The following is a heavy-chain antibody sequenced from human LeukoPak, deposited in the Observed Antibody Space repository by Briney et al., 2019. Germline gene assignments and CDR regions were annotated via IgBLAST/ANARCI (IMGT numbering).Heavy chain of an antibody. V-gene: IGHV4-34*01. Sequence: SETLSLTCAVYGGSFSGYYWSWIRQPPGKGLEWIGEINHSGSTNYNPSLKSRVTISVDTSKNQFSLKLSSVTAADTAVYYCARGPSSGSGSFVSLHWGQGTLVTVSS. D-gene: IGHD3-10*01. CDR2: INHSGST. CDR3: ARGPSSGSGSFVSLH. J-gene: IGHJ4*02. CDR1: GGSFSGYY.